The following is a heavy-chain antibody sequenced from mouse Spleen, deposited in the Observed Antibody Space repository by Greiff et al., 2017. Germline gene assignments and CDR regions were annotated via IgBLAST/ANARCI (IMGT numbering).Heavy chain of an antibody. CDR2: IDTSDSYT. CDR3: ARGTTGDY. D-gene: IGHD3-3*01. CDR1: GYTFTDYW. J-gene: IGHJ2*01. Sequence: QVQLQQSGAELVMPGASVKMSCKASGYTFTDYWMHWVKQRPGQGLEWIGAIDTSDSYTSYNQKFKGKATLTVDESSSTAYMQLSSLTSEDSAVYYCARGTTGDYWGQGTTLTVSS. V-gene: IGHV1-69*01.